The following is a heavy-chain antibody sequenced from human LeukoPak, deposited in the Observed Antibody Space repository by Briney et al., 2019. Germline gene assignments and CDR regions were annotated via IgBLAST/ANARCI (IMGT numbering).Heavy chain of an antibody. J-gene: IGHJ4*02. CDR2: IYYCGST. D-gene: IGHD3-22*01. Sequence: SETLSLTCAIYGGSFSGYYWSWNRQPPGKGLAWIGYIYYCGSTNYNPSLKSRVTISVDTSKNQFSLKVNSVTAADTAVYYCARGPYYYDSSGYSSLDYWGQGTLVTVSS. CDR1: GGSFSGYY. CDR3: ARGPYYYDSSGYSSLDY. V-gene: IGHV4-59*01.